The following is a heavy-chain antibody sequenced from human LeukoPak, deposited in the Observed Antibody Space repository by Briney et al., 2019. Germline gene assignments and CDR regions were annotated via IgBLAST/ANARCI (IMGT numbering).Heavy chain of an antibody. D-gene: IGHD6-13*01. CDR3: AKEAAAMGAAAGKRGWCFQH. J-gene: IGHJ1*01. CDR2: IYSGGST. CDR1: GFTVSSNY. V-gene: IGHV3-53*01. Sequence: GGSLRLSCAASGFTVSSNYMSWVRQAPGKGLEWVSVIYSGGSTYYADSVKGRFTISRDNSKNTLYLQMNSLRAEDTAVYYCAKEAAAMGAAAGKRGWCFQHWGQGTLVTVSS.